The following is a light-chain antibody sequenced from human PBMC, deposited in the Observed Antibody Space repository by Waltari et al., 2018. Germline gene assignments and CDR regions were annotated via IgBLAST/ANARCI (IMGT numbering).Light chain of an antibody. Sequence: EIVMTQSPATLSVSPGERATLSCSASQSVGSNLAWYQQQPGQAPRLLIYGASTRATGIPARFSGSGSGTEFTLTISSLQSEDYAVYYCQQYNNWPLSFGQGTRLEIK. J-gene: IGKJ5*01. CDR3: QQYNNWPLS. CDR1: QSVGSN. V-gene: IGKV3-15*01. CDR2: GAS.